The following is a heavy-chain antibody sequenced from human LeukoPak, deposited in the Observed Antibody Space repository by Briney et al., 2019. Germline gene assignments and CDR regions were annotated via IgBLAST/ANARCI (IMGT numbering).Heavy chain of an antibody. V-gene: IGHV4-61*02. Sequence: SQTLSLTCTVSGGSISSGSYYWSWIRQPAGKGLEWIGRIYTSGSTNYNPSLKSRVTISVDTSKNQFSLKLSSVTAADTAVYYCASRQTYSGWIVFDYWGQGTLVTVSS. CDR3: ASRQTYSGWIVFDY. CDR2: IYTSGST. D-gene: IGHD2-15*01. CDR1: GGSISSGSYY. J-gene: IGHJ4*02.